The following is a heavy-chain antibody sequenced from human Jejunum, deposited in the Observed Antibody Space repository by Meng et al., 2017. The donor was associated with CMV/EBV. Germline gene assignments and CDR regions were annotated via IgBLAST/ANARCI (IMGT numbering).Heavy chain of an antibody. CDR2: ISHNGST. CDR3: AQTAGKAAGDY. CDR1: AVSIDNDL. D-gene: IGHD1-1*01. V-gene: IGHV4-59*01. J-gene: IGHJ4*02. Sequence: WTVSAVSIDNDLWSWIRQPRGKALEWIGDISHNGSTSYNPSLKSRVTISRDTSKNQFYLNLRSLIAADTAMYYCAQTAGKAAGDYWGQGTLVTVSS.